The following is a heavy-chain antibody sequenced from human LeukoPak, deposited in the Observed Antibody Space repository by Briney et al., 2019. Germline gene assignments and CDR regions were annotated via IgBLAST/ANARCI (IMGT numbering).Heavy chain of an antibody. CDR2: ISGSGGST. V-gene: IGHV3-23*01. CDR3: AKDSFPFIPAAENWFDP. J-gene: IGHJ5*02. D-gene: IGHD2-2*01. CDR1: GFTSSSYA. Sequence: GGSLRLSCAASGFTSSSYAMSWVRQAPGKGLEWVSAISGSGGSTYYADSVKGRFTISRDNSKNTLYLQMNSLRAEDTAVYYCAKDSFPFIPAAENWFDPWGQGTLVTVSS.